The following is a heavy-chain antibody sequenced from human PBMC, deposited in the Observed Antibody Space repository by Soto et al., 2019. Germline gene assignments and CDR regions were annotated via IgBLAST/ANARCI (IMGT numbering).Heavy chain of an antibody. CDR1: GITFSNYN. V-gene: IGHV3-21*01. Sequence: EVHLVESGGGLVKPGGSLRLSCAASGITFSNYNINWVRQVPGTGLAWVSYISASGSYIYYADSVKGRFTISRDNAKISMYLQMNSLRAEDTAVYYCATDWGYSYGHAFDSWGQGTLVTVSS. D-gene: IGHD5-18*01. J-gene: IGHJ4*02. CDR3: ATDWGYSYGHAFDS. CDR2: ISASGSYI.